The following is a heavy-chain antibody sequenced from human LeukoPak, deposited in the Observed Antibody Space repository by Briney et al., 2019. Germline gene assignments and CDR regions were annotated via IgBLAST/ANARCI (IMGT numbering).Heavy chain of an antibody. CDR1: GYTFTGYY. Sequence: ASVKVSCKASGYTFTGYYMHWVRQAPGQGLEWMGWINPNSGGTNYAQKFQGRVTMTRDTSISTAYMELSRLRSDDTAVYYCARDPEATVTQSYRPPRDYMDVWGKGTTVTVSS. CDR2: INPNSGGT. D-gene: IGHD4-17*01. CDR3: ARDPEATVTQSYRPPRDYMDV. V-gene: IGHV1-2*02. J-gene: IGHJ6*03.